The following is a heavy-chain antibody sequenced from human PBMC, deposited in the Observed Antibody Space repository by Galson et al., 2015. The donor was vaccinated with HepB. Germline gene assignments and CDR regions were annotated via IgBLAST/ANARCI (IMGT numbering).Heavy chain of an antibody. CDR1: GYTFTGYY. V-gene: IGHV1-2*02. D-gene: IGHD3-10*01. Sequence: SVKVSCKASGYTFTGYYMHWVRQAPGQGLEWMGWINPNSGGTNYAQKFQGRVTMTRDTSISTAYMELSRLRSDDTAVYYCARVMVRGVIRAGMDVWGQGTTVTVSS. J-gene: IGHJ6*02. CDR3: ARVMVRGVIRAGMDV. CDR2: INPNSGGT.